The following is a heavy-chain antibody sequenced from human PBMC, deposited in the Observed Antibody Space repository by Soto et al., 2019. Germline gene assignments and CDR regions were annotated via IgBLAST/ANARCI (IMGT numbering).Heavy chain of an antibody. Sequence: QVQLVQSGAEVKKPGTSVKVACKASGYTFTNYDINWVRQAPVQGLEWMGWMDPNSGNTDYAQKFQGRVTITRNTSISTAYLELSSLSSEDTAVYYCARGRGWRDYWGQGTLVTVSS. D-gene: IGHD6-19*01. CDR2: MDPNSGNT. CDR1: GYTFTNYD. J-gene: IGHJ4*02. CDR3: ARGRGWRDY. V-gene: IGHV1-8*01.